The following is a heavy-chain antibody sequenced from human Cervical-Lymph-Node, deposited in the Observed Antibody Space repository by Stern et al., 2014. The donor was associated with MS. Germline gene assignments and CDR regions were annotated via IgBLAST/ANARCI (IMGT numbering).Heavy chain of an antibody. J-gene: IGHJ4*02. Sequence: QLQLQESGPGLVKPSETLSLTCTVSGGSTSSYYWSWIRQPPGKGLEWIGYISSSGGTKYNPSLKSRVPISVDTSKNQFSLHLRSVTAADTAVYYCTRGYTTSSGRPDYWGQGTLVTVSS. V-gene: IGHV4-59*08. CDR3: TRGYTTSSGRPDY. CDR2: ISSSGGT. D-gene: IGHD6-6*01. CDR1: GGSTSSYY.